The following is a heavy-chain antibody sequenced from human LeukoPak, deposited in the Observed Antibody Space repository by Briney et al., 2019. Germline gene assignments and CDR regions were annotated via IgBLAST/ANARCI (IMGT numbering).Heavy chain of an antibody. V-gene: IGHV4-4*07. CDR1: GGSISSYY. D-gene: IGHD3-22*01. J-gene: IGHJ6*03. Sequence: SETLSLTCTVSGGSISSYYWSWIRQPAGKGLEGIGRIYTSGSTNYNPSLKSRVTMSVDTSKNQFSLKLSSVTAADTAVYYCARDYYDRSGYYNYYYYYMDVWGKGTTVTVSS. CDR3: ARDYYDRSGYYNYYYYYMDV. CDR2: IYTSGST.